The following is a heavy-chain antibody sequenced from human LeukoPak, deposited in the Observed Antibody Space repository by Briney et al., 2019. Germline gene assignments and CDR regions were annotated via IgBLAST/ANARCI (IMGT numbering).Heavy chain of an antibody. CDR1: GGSINNYY. Sequence: SETLSLTCTVSGGSINNYYWSWLRQPPGKGLEWIGYIYYSGNTNYNPSLKSRVTVSLDSSKNQFSLQLTSVTAADTAVYYCARGAGWYNYWGQGTLVTVSS. V-gene: IGHV4-59*08. D-gene: IGHD6-19*01. CDR3: ARGAGWYNY. J-gene: IGHJ4*02. CDR2: IYYSGNT.